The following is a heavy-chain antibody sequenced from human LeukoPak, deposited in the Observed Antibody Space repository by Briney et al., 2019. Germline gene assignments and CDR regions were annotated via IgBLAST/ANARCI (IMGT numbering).Heavy chain of an antibody. D-gene: IGHD3-3*01. Sequence: GGSLRLSCAASGFTFSDYYMAWIRQALGRGLEWVSYIGNSAGSIYYADSVKGRFTISRDNAKNSLYLQINSLRGEDTAVYYCARDLRYYDFWSGFSNWGQGTLVTVSS. J-gene: IGHJ4*02. V-gene: IGHV3-11*01. CDR3: ARDLRYYDFWSGFSN. CDR2: IGNSAGSI. CDR1: GFTFSDYY.